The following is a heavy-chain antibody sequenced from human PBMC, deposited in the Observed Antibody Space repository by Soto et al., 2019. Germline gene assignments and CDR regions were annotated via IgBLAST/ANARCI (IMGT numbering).Heavy chain of an antibody. CDR1: GGTFSSYT. CDR3: ARGGHGPGTTVVTHFDY. CDR2: IIPILGIA. Sequence: QVRLVQSGAEVKKPGSSVKVSCKASGGTFSSYTISWVRQAPGQGLEWMGRIIPILGIANYAQKFQGRVTITADKSTSTAYMELSSLRSEDTAVYYCARGGHGPGTTVVTHFDYWGQGTLVTVSS. J-gene: IGHJ4*02. V-gene: IGHV1-69*02. D-gene: IGHD4-17*01.